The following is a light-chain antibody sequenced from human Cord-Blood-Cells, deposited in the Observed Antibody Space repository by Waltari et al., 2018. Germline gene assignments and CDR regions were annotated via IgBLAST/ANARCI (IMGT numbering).Light chain of an antibody. J-gene: IGLJ2*01. V-gene: IGLV2-23*01. Sequence: QSALTQPASVSGSPGQSITISCTGTSSDVGSYKLLPWDQQHPGKAPKLMIYEGSKRPSGVSNRCAGSKSGNTASLTISGLQAEDEADYYCCAYAGSSTVVFGGGTKLTVL. CDR2: EGS. CDR3: CAYAGSSTVV. CDR1: SSDVGSYKL.